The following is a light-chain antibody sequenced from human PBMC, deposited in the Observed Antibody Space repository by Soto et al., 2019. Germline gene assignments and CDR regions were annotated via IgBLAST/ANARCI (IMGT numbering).Light chain of an antibody. CDR3: GSYTTSRTVV. Sequence: QSALTQPASVSGSPGQSISISCTGTSSDVGAYNYVSWYQQHPGEAPKLMIYDVTNRPSGVSNRFSASKSANTASLTISGLQAEDEAHYYCGSYTTSRTVVFGGGTKLTVL. V-gene: IGLV2-14*03. CDR2: DVT. CDR1: SSDVGAYNY. J-gene: IGLJ2*01.